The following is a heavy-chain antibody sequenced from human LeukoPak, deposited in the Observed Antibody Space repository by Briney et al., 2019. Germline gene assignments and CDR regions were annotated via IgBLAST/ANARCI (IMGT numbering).Heavy chain of an antibody. CDR3: AKDKYSPFDY. V-gene: IGHV3-30*04. Sequence: GGSLRLSCAASGITFSSYAMHWVRQAPGKGLEWVAVISYDGSTKYYADSVKGQFTISRDNSKNTLYLQMDSLRAEDTAVYYCAKDKYSPFDYWGQGTLVTVSS. J-gene: IGHJ4*02. CDR2: ISYDGSTK. CDR1: GITFSSYA. D-gene: IGHD5-18*01.